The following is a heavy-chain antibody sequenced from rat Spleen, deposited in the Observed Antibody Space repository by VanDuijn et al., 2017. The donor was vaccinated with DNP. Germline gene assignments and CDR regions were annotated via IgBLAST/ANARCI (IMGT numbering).Heavy chain of an antibody. CDR3: VREDYYSGDWYFDF. J-gene: IGHJ1*01. Sequence: EVQVVESGGGLVQPGKSLKLSCAASGFSFSNHGMAWVRQAPTKGLEWVASITTGGSNTYYRDSVQGRFTVSRDNARTTQYLQMDSLRSEDTATYYCVREDYYSGDWYFDFWGPGTMVTVSS. CDR2: ITTGGSNT. CDR1: GFSFSNHG. V-gene: IGHV5S13*01. D-gene: IGHD1-1*01.